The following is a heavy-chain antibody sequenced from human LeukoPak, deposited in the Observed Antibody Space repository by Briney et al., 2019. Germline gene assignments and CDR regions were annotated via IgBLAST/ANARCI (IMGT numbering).Heavy chain of an antibody. CDR2: IIPIFGTA. V-gene: IGHV1-69*05. D-gene: IGHD6-13*01. Sequence: ASVKVSCKASGGTFSSYAISWVRQAPGQGLEWMGGIIPIFGTANYAQKFQGRVTITTDESTSTAYMELSSLRSEDTAVYYCARRHRIAEAGFDYWGQGTLVTVSS. CDR3: ARRHRIAEAGFDY. CDR1: GGTFSSYA. J-gene: IGHJ4*02.